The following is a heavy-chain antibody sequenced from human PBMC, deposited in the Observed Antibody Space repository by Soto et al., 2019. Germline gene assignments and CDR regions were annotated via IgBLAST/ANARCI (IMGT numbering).Heavy chain of an antibody. D-gene: IGHD1-7*01. CDR2: IKQDGSEK. CDR1: GFTFSSYW. Sequence: PGGSLRLSCAASGFTFSSYWMSWVRQAPGKGLEWVANIKQDGSEKYYVDSVKGRFTISRDNAKNSLYLQMNSLRAEDTAVYYCARGELELRVHAYGMDVWGQGTTVTVSS. J-gene: IGHJ6*02. CDR3: ARGELELRVHAYGMDV. V-gene: IGHV3-7*03.